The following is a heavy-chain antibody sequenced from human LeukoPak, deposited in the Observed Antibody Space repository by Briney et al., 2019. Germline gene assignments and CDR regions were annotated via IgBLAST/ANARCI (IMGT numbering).Heavy chain of an antibody. CDR3: ARATLDAALTRGIFDY. CDR2: VNPNSSNT. CDR1: GYTFTSYD. J-gene: IGHJ4*02. V-gene: IGHV1-8*01. D-gene: IGHD3-10*01. Sequence: ASVQVSCKASGYTFTSYDINWVRQATGQGREWVGWVNPNSSNTGYAQKFQGRVTLTMNTSISTAYMELSGLTSEDTAVYFCARATLDAALTRGIFDYWGQGTLFTVSS.